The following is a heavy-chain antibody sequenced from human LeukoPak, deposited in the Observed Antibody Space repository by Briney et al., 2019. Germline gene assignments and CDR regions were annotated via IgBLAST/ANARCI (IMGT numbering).Heavy chain of an antibody. Sequence: SQTLSLTRALSGDSVSSNSAAWNWIRQSPPRGLEWLGRTYFRSEGYTDYAVSVKSRITINPDTSKNQFSLQLNSVTPEDTAVYFCARDGSSSWYRPYYFDFWGQGTLVTVSS. J-gene: IGHJ4*02. CDR2: TYFRSEGYT. V-gene: IGHV6-1*01. CDR3: ARDGSSSWYRPYYFDF. CDR1: GDSVSSNSAA. D-gene: IGHD6-13*01.